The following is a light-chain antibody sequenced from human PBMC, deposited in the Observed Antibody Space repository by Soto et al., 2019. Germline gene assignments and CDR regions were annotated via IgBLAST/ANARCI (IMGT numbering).Light chain of an antibody. CDR2: GAS. CDR3: QQHGSSLALT. Sequence: EIVLTQSPDTLSLSPGERATLSCRASQRITSAFLAWYQQKAGQAPRLLIYGASSRATGIPDRFTGSGSGTDFTLTISRLEPEDFAVYYCQQHGSSLALTFGGGTKVEI. J-gene: IGKJ4*01. CDR1: QRITSAF. V-gene: IGKV3-20*01.